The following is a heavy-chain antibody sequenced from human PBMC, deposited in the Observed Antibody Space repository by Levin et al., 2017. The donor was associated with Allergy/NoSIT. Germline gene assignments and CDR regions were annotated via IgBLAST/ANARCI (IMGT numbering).Heavy chain of an antibody. CDR2: ISAYNGNT. J-gene: IGHJ5*02. Sequence: GGSLRLSCKASGYTFTSYGISWVRQAPGQGLEWMGWISAYNGNTNYAQKLQGRVTMTTDTSTSTAYMELRSLRSDDTAVYYCARGGYSYGYGRGLDPWGQGTLVTVSS. D-gene: IGHD5-18*01. CDR1: GYTFTSYG. V-gene: IGHV1-18*01. CDR3: ARGGYSYGYGRGLDP.